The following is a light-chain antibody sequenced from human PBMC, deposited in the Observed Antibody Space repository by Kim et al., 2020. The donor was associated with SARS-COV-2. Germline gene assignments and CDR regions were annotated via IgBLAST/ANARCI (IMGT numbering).Light chain of an antibody. CDR1: SSDVGIYNL. V-gene: IGLV2-23*02. J-gene: IGLJ3*02. Sequence: QSALAQPAFVSGSPGQSITISCTGTSSDVGIYNLVSWYHQYPGKAPQLMINEVSKRPSGVSNRFSGSRSGNTASLTIAGLQAEDEADYYCCSYAGSNTWVFGGGTQLTVL. CDR3: CSYAGSNTWV. CDR2: EVS.